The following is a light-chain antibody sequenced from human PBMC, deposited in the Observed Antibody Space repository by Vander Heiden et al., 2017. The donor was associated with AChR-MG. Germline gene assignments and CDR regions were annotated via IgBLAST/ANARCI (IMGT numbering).Light chain of an antibody. V-gene: IGLV2-14*01. Sequence: QSALTHPASVPGSPGQSITISCTGTSSDVGGYNYVSWYQQHPGKAPKLMIYDVSKRPSGVSNRFSGSKSGNTASLTISGLQAEDEADYYCSSYTSSSTVVFGGGTKLTVL. CDR2: DVS. CDR3: SSYTSSSTVV. CDR1: SSDVGGYNY. J-gene: IGLJ2*01.